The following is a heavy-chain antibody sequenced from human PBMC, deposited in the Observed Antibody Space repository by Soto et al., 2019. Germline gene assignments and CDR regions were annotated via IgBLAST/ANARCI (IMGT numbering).Heavy chain of an antibody. J-gene: IGHJ4*02. CDR1: GFTFSSYT. V-gene: IGHV3-21*04. CDR2: ISSSSTYI. D-gene: IGHD3-9*01. CDR3: ARDRVGILTSIDY. Sequence: GGSLRLSCAASGFTFSSYTMNWVRQAPGKGLEWVSSISSSSTYIYYADSLKGRFTISRDNAKNSLYLQMNSLRSDDTAVYYCARDRVGILTSIDYWGQGTLVTVSS.